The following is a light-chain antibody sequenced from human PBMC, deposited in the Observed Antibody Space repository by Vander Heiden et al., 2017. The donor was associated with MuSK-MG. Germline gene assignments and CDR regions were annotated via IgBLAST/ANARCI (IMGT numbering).Light chain of an antibody. Sequence: DIQMTQSPSSLSASVGDRVTITCRASQGISNSLAWYQQKPGKVPKLLIYDASTVESGVPSRFSGSGSGTDFTLTISRLQPEDVASYYCQKDSDALLTFGGGTKVEIK. CDR3: QKDSDALLT. CDR2: DAS. J-gene: IGKJ4*01. V-gene: IGKV1-27*01. CDR1: QGISNS.